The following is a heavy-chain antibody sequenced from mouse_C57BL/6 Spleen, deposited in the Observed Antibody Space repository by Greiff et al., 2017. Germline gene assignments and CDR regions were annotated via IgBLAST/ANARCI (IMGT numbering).Heavy chain of an antibody. J-gene: IGHJ4*01. CDR3: ARNYGSSYVDY. D-gene: IGHD1-1*01. Sequence: QVKLQQSGAEPAQPGASVKLSCKAYGYPFTSYWMHWVKQRPGQGLEWIGYINPSSGYTKYNQKFKDKATLTADKSSSTAYMQLSSLTYEDSAVYYCARNYGSSYVDYRGPGTSATVSS. V-gene: IGHV1-7*01. CDR1: GYPFTSYW. CDR2: INPSSGYT.